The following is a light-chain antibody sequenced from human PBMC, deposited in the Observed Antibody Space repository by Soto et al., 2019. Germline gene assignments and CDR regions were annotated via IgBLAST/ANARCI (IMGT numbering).Light chain of an antibody. V-gene: IGKV1-39*01. J-gene: IGKJ5*01. CDR3: QQYYSYPTIT. CDR2: AAS. CDR1: QSISTY. Sequence: DIQMTQSPSSLSASVGDRVTITCRASQSISTYLNWYQQKPGKAPKLLMHAASSLDRGVPSRFSGSGSGTDFTLTISCLQSEDFATYYCQQYYSYPTITFGQGTRLEIK.